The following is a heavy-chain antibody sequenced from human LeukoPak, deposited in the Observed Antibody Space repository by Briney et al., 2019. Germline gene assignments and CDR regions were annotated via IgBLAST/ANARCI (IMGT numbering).Heavy chain of an antibody. V-gene: IGHV4-59*08. J-gene: IGHJ3*02. Sequence: SETLSLTCTVSGDSIGSYYWSWIRQPPGKGLEWIGYIYYSGSINYNPSLKSRVTISLDTSKNQFSLKLTSVTAADTAVYYCASLTTASAFDIWGQGTMVTVSS. D-gene: IGHD4-11*01. CDR1: GDSIGSYY. CDR2: IYYSGSI. CDR3: ASLTTASAFDI.